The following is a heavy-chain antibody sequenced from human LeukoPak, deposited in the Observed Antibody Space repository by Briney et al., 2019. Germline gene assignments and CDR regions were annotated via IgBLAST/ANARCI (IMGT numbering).Heavy chain of an antibody. Sequence: GGSLRLSCAASGFTFNSYEMNWIRQAPGKGLEWVAYISSSGSTIYYADSVKGRFTISRDNAKNSLYLQMDRLRAEDRTVYYCARGASFVLDWAQGTLVTVSS. CDR3: ARGASFVLD. CDR1: GFTFNSYE. V-gene: IGHV3-48*03. J-gene: IGHJ4*02. CDR2: ISSSGSTI. D-gene: IGHD3-3*01.